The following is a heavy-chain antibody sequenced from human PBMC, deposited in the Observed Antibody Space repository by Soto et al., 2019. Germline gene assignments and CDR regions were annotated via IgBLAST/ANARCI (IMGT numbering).Heavy chain of an antibody. CDR3: ARDPGYCSSTSCSNYYYYGMDV. J-gene: IGHJ6*02. Sequence: QVQLVQSGAEVKKPGASVKVSCKASGYTFTGYYMHWVRQAPGQGLEWMGWINPNSGGTNYAQKFQGWVTMTRDTSISTAYMELSRLRSDDTAVYYCARDPGYCSSTSCSNYYYYGMDVWGQGTTVTXSS. D-gene: IGHD2-2*01. CDR1: GYTFTGYY. V-gene: IGHV1-2*04. CDR2: INPNSGGT.